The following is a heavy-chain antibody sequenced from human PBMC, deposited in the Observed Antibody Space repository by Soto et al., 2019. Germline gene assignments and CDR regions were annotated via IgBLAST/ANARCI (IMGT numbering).Heavy chain of an antibody. V-gene: IGHV1-8*01. CDR3: ARLKQDSAVA. D-gene: IGHD2-2*01. Sequence: XSVKVSCKASGCTFTSYDINWVRLATGQGIEWMGXMNPKXGTTAYAQKFXXRVTMTRXXSIRKAYMELSSLRSEDKAVYYCARLKQDSAVAWGQGTLVTVYS. CDR2: MNPKXGTT. CDR1: GCTFTSYD. J-gene: IGHJ5*02.